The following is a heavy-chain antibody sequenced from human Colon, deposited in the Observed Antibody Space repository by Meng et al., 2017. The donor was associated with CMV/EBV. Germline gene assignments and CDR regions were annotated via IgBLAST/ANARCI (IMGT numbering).Heavy chain of an antibody. V-gene: IGHV3-30*03. CDR1: GFNFNSHG. D-gene: IGHD3-9*01. CDR2: VSSDGINM. J-gene: IGHJ5*02. Sequence: GESLKISCAASGFNFNSHGMHWVRQAPGKGLEWVAFVSSDGINMYYVDSVKGRFTISRDNSKSTLYLQMNSLRTEDTAVYYCARDYWAWDVSHFDTWGQGVLVTVSS. CDR3: ARDYWAWDVSHFDT.